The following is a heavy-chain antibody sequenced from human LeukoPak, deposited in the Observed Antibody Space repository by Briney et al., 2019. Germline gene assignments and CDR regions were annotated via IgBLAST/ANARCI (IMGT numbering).Heavy chain of an antibody. Sequence: GGSLRLSCAASGFTFSSYWMSWVRQAPGKGLEWVANIKQDGSETYYVDSVKGRFTISRDNAKNSLYLQMNSLRAEDTAVYYCARCYMVGGVIITVVFDYWGQGTLVTVSS. CDR1: GFTFSSYW. J-gene: IGHJ4*02. D-gene: IGHD3-10*01. V-gene: IGHV3-7*01. CDR2: IKQDGSET. CDR3: ARCYMVGGVIITVVFDY.